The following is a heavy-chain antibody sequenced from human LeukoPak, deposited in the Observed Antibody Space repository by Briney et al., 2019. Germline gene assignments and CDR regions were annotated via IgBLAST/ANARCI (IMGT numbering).Heavy chain of an antibody. CDR2: IGTGGDT. D-gene: IGHD3-10*01. CDR1: GFSFDNYD. CDR3: VRDYGPGGFGP. J-gene: IGHJ5*02. V-gene: IGHV3-13*01. Sequence: GGSLRLSCALSGFSFDNYDMHWVRQISGEGLEWVAAIGTGGDTYYRDSVKGRFTISRGNAKNSLYLQMNSLRVGDTAVYYCVRDYGPGGFGPWGQGALVTVSS.